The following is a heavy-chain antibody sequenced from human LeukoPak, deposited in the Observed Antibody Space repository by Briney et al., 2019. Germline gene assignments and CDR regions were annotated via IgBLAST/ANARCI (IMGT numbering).Heavy chain of an antibody. J-gene: IGHJ4*02. D-gene: IGHD3-10*01. CDR3: ARDRVRGVIFNTFDY. V-gene: IGHV3-30*02. Sequence: PGGSLRLSCAASGFTFDCCGMHWVRQAPGKGLEWVAFIRNVGNDKYYADSVKGRLTISRDNSKNTLYLQMNSLRAEDTAVYYCARDRVRGVIFNTFDYWGQGTLVTVSS. CDR2: IRNVGNDK. CDR1: GFTFDCCG.